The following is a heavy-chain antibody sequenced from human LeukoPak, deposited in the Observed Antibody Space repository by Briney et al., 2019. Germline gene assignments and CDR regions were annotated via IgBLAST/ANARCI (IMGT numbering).Heavy chain of an antibody. CDR2: IYPNNGGT. D-gene: IGHD4-17*01. Sequence: ASVKVSCKASGYTFTGYYMHWVRQAPGQELEWMGWIYPNNGGTNYAQNFQGRVTMTRDTSMSTAYMELSSLRSDDTAVYYCARDAYYGDQYNWFDPWGQGTLVTVSS. V-gene: IGHV1-2*02. CDR1: GYTFTGYY. CDR3: ARDAYYGDQYNWFDP. J-gene: IGHJ5*02.